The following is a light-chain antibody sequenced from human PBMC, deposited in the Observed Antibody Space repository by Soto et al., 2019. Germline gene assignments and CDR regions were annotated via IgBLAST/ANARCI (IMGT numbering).Light chain of an antibody. V-gene: IGKV1-5*01. J-gene: IGKJ1*01. CDR1: QSISSW. CDR3: QQYNSYSQT. Sequence: DIQMTQSPSTLSASVGDRVTITCRASQSISSWLAWYQQKPGKAPKLLIYDASSLEVGVPSRFSGSGSGTEFTLTISSLQPDDFATYYCQQYNSYSQTFGQGTKVEIK. CDR2: DAS.